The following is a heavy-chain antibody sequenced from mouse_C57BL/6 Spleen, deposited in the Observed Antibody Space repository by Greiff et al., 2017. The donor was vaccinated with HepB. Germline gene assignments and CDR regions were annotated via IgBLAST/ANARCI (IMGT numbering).Heavy chain of an antibody. CDR3: ARKIYYGKGYYFDY. V-gene: IGHV1-64*01. CDR1: GYTFTSYW. Sequence: QVQLQQPGAELVKPVASVKLSCKASGYTFTSYWMHWVKQRPGQGLEWIGMIHPNSGSTNYNEKFKSKATLTVDKSSSTAYMQLSSLTSEDSAVYYCARKIYYGKGYYFDYWGQGTTLTVSS. D-gene: IGHD2-1*01. CDR2: IHPNSGST. J-gene: IGHJ2*01.